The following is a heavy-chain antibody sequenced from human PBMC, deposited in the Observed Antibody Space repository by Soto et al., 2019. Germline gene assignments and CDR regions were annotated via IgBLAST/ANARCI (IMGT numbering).Heavy chain of an antibody. CDR1: GGTFSSYA. Sequence: QVQLVQSGAEVKKPGSSVKVSCKASGGTFSSYAISWVRQAPGQGLEWMGGIIPIFGTANYAQKFQGRVTITADESTSTAYMXLSXLRSXDXAVYYCARDGSITGTXXXXXXXFYYYGMDVWGQGTTVTVSS. D-gene: IGHD1-7*01. V-gene: IGHV1-69*01. CDR3: ARDGSITGTXXXXXXXFYYYGMDV. CDR2: IIPIFGTA. J-gene: IGHJ6*02.